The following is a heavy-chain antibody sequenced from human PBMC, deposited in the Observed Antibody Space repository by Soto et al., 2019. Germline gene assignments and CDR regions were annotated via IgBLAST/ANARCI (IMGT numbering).Heavy chain of an antibody. D-gene: IGHD2-15*01. Sequence: ASVKVSCKTSGYTFTDFFIHWVRQAPGQGLEWMGWINPNSGETHYAQKLQGSVMMTTDTSVTTAYLEVSSLRFDDTALYYCARDSARILPKIRPRAKGPFDIWGQGTMVTVSS. CDR1: GYTFTDFF. J-gene: IGHJ3*02. V-gene: IGHV1-2*02. CDR2: INPNSGET. CDR3: ARDSARILPKIRPRAKGPFDI.